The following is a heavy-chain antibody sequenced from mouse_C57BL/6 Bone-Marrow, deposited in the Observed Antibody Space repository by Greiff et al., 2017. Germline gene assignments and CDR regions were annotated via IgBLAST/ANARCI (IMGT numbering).Heavy chain of an antibody. CDR2: ISDGGSYT. V-gene: IGHV5-4*01. CDR1: GFTFSSYA. J-gene: IGHJ4*01. Sequence: EVKLVESGGGLVKPGGSLKLSCAASGFTFSSYAMSWVRQTPEKRLEWVATISDGGSYTYYPDNVKGRFTISRDNAKNNLYLQMSHLKSEDTAMYYCARDRRQLRQRRAMDYWGQGTSVTVSS. D-gene: IGHD3-2*02. CDR3: ARDRRQLRQRRAMDY.